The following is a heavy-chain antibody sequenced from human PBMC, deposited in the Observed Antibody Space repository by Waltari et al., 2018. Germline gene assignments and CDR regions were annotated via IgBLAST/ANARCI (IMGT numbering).Heavy chain of an antibody. CDR1: GGSISSSSYY. CDR2: IYYSGST. J-gene: IGHJ3*02. CDR3: ARPLDSSGWYYAFDI. V-gene: IGHV4-39*01. D-gene: IGHD6-19*01. Sequence: QLQLQESGPGLVKPSETLSLTCTVSGGSISSSSYYWGWIRQPPGKGLEWIGSIYYSGSTYYSPSLKSRVTISVDTSKNQFSLKLSSVTAADTAVYYCARPLDSSGWYYAFDIWGQGTMVTVSS.